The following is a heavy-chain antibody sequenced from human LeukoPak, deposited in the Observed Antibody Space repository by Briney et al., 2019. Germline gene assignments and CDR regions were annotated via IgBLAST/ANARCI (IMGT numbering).Heavy chain of an antibody. Sequence: SETLSLTCTVSGGSISSSSYHWGWIRQPPGKGLEWIGSIYYSGSTYYNPSLKSRVTISVDTSKNQFSLKLSSVTAADTAVYYCARRYYDFWSGYWYYFDYWGQGTLVTVSS. V-gene: IGHV4-39*01. D-gene: IGHD3-3*01. CDR1: GGSISSSSYH. J-gene: IGHJ4*02. CDR2: IYYSGST. CDR3: ARRYYDFWSGYWYYFDY.